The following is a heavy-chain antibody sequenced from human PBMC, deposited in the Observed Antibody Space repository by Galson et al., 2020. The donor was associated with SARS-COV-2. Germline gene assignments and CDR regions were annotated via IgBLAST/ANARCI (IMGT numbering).Heavy chain of an antibody. CDR1: GFTFSSYW. J-gene: IGHJ6*03. D-gene: IGHD2-21*01. Sequence: GGSLRLSCAASGFTFSSYWMNWVRQAPGKGLEWVANIKQDGNEKYYVDSVKGRFTISRDNAKNSLYLQMNSLRAEDTAVYYCARAGPNCDGDCYYYIYYMDVWGKGPTVTVSS. CDR3: ARAGPNCDGDCYYYIYYMDV. CDR2: IKQDGNEK. V-gene: IGHV3-7*01.